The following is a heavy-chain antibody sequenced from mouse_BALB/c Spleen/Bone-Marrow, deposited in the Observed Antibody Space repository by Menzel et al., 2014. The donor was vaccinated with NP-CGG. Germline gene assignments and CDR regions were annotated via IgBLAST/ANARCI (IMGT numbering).Heavy chain of an antibody. CDR1: GFTFTDYY. CDR3: ARDDYYAMDY. Sequence: EVHLVESGGGLVQPGGSLRLSCATSGFTFTDYYMSWVRQPPGKALEWLGFIRNKANGYTTEYSASVKGRFTISGDNSQSILYLQMNTLRAEDSATYYCARDDYYAMDYWGQGTSVTVSS. J-gene: IGHJ4*01. V-gene: IGHV7-3*02. CDR2: IRNKANGYTT.